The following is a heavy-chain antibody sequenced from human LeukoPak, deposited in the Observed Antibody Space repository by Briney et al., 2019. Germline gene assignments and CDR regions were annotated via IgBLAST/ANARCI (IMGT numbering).Heavy chain of an antibody. CDR3: ARDGSSGWYSNLLYNWFDP. D-gene: IGHD6-19*01. J-gene: IGHJ5*02. CDR1: GFTFSSYS. Sequence: KPGGSLRLYCAASGFTFSSYSMNWVRQAPGKGLEWVSSISSSSSYIYYADSVKGRFTISRDNAKNSLSLQMNSLRAEDTAVYYCARDGSSGWYSNLLYNWFDPWGQGTLVTVSS. V-gene: IGHV3-21*01. CDR2: ISSSSSYI.